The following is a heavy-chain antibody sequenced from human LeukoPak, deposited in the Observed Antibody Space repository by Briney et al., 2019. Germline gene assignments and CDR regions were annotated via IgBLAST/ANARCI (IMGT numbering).Heavy chain of an antibody. D-gene: IGHD2-2*01. CDR1: GGTFSSYA. CDR2: IIPIFGTA. Sequence: ASVTVSCTASGGTFSSYAISWVRQAPGQGLEWMGGIIPIFGTANYAQKFQGRVTITADESTSTAYMELSSLRSEDTAVYYCAREPYCSSTSCYYNWFDPWGQGTLVTVSS. J-gene: IGHJ5*02. CDR3: AREPYCSSTSCYYNWFDP. V-gene: IGHV1-69*13.